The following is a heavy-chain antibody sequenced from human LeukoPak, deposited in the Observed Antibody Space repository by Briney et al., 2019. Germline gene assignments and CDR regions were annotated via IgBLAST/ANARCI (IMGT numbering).Heavy chain of an antibody. CDR1: GFTFSSYA. Sequence: GASLRLSCAASGFTFSSYAMSWVRQAPGKGLEWVSAISGSGGSTYYADSVKGRFTISRDNSKNTLYLQVNSLRAEDTAVYYCAKAGDFWSGYYRPPFDYWGQGTLVTVSS. J-gene: IGHJ4*02. CDR2: ISGSGGST. V-gene: IGHV3-23*01. CDR3: AKAGDFWSGYYRPPFDY. D-gene: IGHD3-3*01.